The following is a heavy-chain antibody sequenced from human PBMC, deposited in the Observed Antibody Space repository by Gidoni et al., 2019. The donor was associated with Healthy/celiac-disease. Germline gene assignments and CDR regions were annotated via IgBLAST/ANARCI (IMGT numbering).Heavy chain of an antibody. CDR1: GGSISRYY. Sequence: QVQLQESGPGLVKPSETLSLTCTVSGGSISRYYWSWIRQPPGKGLEWIGYIYYSGSTNYNPSLKSRVTISVDTSKNQFSLKLSSVTAADTAVYYCARFKYYYDSSGYYYVFDYWGQGTLVTVSS. J-gene: IGHJ4*02. CDR2: IYYSGST. CDR3: ARFKYYYDSSGYYYVFDY. V-gene: IGHV4-59*01. D-gene: IGHD3-22*01.